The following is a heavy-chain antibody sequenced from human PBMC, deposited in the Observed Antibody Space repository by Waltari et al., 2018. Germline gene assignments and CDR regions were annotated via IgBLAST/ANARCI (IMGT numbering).Heavy chain of an antibody. J-gene: IGHJ3*02. CDR2: IIPIFGTA. CDR1: GGTFSSYA. Sequence: QVQLVQSGAEVKKPGSSVKVSCKASGGTFSSYAISWVRQAPGQGLEWMGRIIPIFGTANYAQKFQGRGTITADKSTSTAYMELSSLRSEDTAVYYCAGNGIAARPQDAFDIWGQGTMVTVSS. D-gene: IGHD6-6*01. V-gene: IGHV1-69*08. CDR3: AGNGIAARPQDAFDI.